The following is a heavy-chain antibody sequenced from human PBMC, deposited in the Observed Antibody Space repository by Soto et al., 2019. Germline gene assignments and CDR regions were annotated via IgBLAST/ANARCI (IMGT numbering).Heavy chain of an antibody. D-gene: IGHD2-2*01. CDR1: GFTFSSYS. Sequence: GGSLRLSCAASGFTFSSYSMNWVRQAPGKGLEWVSSISSSSSYIYYADSVKGRFTISRDNAKNSLYLQMNSLRAEDTAVYYCARGTSPGLDYYYYGMDVWGQGTTGTVSS. CDR3: ARGTSPGLDYYYYGMDV. V-gene: IGHV3-21*01. CDR2: ISSSSSYI. J-gene: IGHJ6*02.